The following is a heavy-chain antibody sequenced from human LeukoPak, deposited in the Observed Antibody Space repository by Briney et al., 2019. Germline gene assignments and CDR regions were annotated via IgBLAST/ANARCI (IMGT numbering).Heavy chain of an antibody. Sequence: ASVKVSCKSSGGTFSSYAISWVRQAPGQGLEWMGGIISIFGTANYAQKFQGRVTITADESTSTAYMELSSLRSEDTAVYYCARDDSRAWFGELLPTWGQGTLVTVSS. V-gene: IGHV1-69*13. CDR3: ARDDSRAWFGELLPT. CDR2: IISIFGTA. D-gene: IGHD3-10*01. CDR1: GGTFSSYA. J-gene: IGHJ5*02.